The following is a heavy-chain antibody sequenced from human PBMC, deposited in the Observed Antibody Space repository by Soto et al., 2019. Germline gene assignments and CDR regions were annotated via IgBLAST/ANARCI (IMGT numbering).Heavy chain of an antibody. CDR1: GYTFRSYD. CDR2: IGSAGDS. D-gene: IGHD3-10*01. V-gene: IGHV3-13*01. CDR3: ARGSKGTYGMDV. Sequence: GGSLRLSCAASGYTFRSYDMHWVRQVTGKGLEWVSVIGSAGDSNYAPSVKGRFTISRENAKNSLYLQMNSLRAGDTAVYYCARGSKGTYGMDVWVQGTTVTVSS. J-gene: IGHJ6*02.